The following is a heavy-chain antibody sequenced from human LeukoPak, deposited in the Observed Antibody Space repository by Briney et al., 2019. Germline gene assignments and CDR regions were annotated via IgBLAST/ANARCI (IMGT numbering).Heavy chain of an antibody. Sequence: PSETLSLTCAVSGGSISSSNWRSWIRPPPGKGLEWIGEIYHSGSTNYNPSLKSRVTISVDKSKTQFSLKLSSVTAADTAVYYCARDSGTTGEVKFDPWGHGILVTVSS. CDR3: ARDSGTTGEVKFDP. D-gene: IGHD3-10*01. V-gene: IGHV4-4*02. CDR1: GGSISSSNW. J-gene: IGHJ5*02. CDR2: IYHSGST.